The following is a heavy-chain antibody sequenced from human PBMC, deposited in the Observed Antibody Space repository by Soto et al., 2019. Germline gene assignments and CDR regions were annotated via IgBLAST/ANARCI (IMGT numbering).Heavy chain of an antibody. V-gene: IGHV3-30*03. Sequence: GGSLRLSCAASGFTFSSYGMHWVRQAPGKGLEWVAVISYDGSNKYYADSVKGRFTISRDNSKNTLYLQMNSLRAEDTAVYYCAREAPSSIAARPLDYWGQGTLVTVSS. CDR1: GFTFSSYG. CDR3: AREAPSSIAARPLDY. J-gene: IGHJ4*02. CDR2: ISYDGSNK. D-gene: IGHD6-6*01.